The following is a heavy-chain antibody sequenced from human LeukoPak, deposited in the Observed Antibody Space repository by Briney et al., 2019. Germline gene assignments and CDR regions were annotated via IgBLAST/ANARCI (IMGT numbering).Heavy chain of an antibody. CDR3: ARDGASNWNYGYYYYYYMDV. Sequence: ASVKVSCKVSGYTLTELSMHWVRQAPGKGLEWMGGFDPEDGETIYAQKFQGRVTMTEDTSTDTAYMELSSLRSDDTAVYYCARDGASNWNYGYYYYYYMDVWGKGTTVTVSS. J-gene: IGHJ6*03. CDR2: FDPEDGET. V-gene: IGHV1-24*01. D-gene: IGHD1-7*01. CDR1: GYTLTELS.